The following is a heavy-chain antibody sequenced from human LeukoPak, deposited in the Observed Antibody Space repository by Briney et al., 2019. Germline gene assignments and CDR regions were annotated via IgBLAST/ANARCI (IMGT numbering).Heavy chain of an antibody. Sequence: GGSLRLSCAASGFTFSSYGMHWVRQAPGKGLEGVAVISYDGSNKYYADSVKGRFTISRDNSKNTLYLQMNSLRAEDTAVYYCAKNTVVNYYYYGMDVWGQGTTVTVSS. CDR1: GFTFSSYG. V-gene: IGHV3-30*18. CDR3: AKNTVVNYYYYGMDV. CDR2: ISYDGSNK. J-gene: IGHJ6*02. D-gene: IGHD4-23*01.